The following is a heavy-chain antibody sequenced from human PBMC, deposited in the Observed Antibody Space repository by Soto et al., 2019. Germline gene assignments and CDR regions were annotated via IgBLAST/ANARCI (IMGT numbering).Heavy chain of an antibody. CDR3: AKTAEAVAGTVYGY. D-gene: IGHD6-19*01. V-gene: IGHV3-23*01. CDR1: GFTFSIFA. J-gene: IGHJ4*02. CDR2: IGGSGGT. Sequence: EVKLLESGGGLVQPGGSLRLSCAASGFTFSIFAMGWVRQAPGKGLEWVSAIGGSGGTYYADSVKGRFTISRDNSKNTLYLQMNSLRAEDTAVYHCAKTAEAVAGTVYGYWGQGTLVTVSS.